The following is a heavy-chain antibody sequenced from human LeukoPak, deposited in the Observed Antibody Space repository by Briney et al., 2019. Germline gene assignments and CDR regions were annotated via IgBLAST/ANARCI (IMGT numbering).Heavy chain of an antibody. J-gene: IGHJ3*02. Sequence: SGGSLRLSCAASGFTFSFYAMSWVRQAPGKGLEWVSVIAGGGSSTYYADSVKGRFTISRDNSKNTLYLQMNSLRVEDTAVYYCVKDPDPRYCSSTSCSPIWGQGTMVTVSS. CDR1: GFTFSFYA. CDR2: IAGGGSST. CDR3: VKDPDPRYCSSTSCSPI. D-gene: IGHD2-2*01. V-gene: IGHV3-23*01.